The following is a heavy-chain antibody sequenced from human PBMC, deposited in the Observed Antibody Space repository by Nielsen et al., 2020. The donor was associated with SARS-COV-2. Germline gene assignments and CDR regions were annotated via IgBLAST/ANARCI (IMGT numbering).Heavy chain of an antibody. CDR3: AKDISSFDAFDI. D-gene: IGHD6-13*01. CDR2: IWYDGSNK. Sequence: GESLKISCAASGFTFSSYGMHWVRQAPGKGLEWVAVIWYDGSNKYYADSVKGRFTISRDNSKNTLYLQMNSLRAEDTAVYYCAKDISSFDAFDIWGQGTMVTVSS. CDR1: GFTFSSYG. V-gene: IGHV3-33*06. J-gene: IGHJ3*02.